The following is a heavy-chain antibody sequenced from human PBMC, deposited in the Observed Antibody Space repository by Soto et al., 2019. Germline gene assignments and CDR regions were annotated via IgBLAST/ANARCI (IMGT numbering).Heavy chain of an antibody. V-gene: IGHV1-46*01. Sequence: QVQLVQSGAEVKKPGASVKVSCKASGYTFTSYYMHWVRQAPGQGLEWMGIINPSGGSTSYAQKFQGRVTITRDTSTSTVYMELSSLRSEDTAVYYCARTGTIFGVVIEWFDYWGQGTLVTVSS. CDR3: ARTGTIFGVVIEWFDY. CDR1: GYTFTSYY. D-gene: IGHD3-3*01. J-gene: IGHJ4*02. CDR2: INPSGGST.